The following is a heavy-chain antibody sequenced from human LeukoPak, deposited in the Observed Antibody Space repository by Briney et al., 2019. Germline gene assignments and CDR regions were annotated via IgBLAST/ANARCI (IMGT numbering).Heavy chain of an antibody. Sequence: PGGSLRLSCAAYGFTFSYYAMNWVRQAPGKRLEWISGIRGSGAGINYADSVKGRFTISRDNSKNTLYLQMNSLRAEDTAVYYCATDYYDTRHLDNWGQGTLVTVSS. CDR3: ATDYYDTRHLDN. CDR1: GFTFSYYA. V-gene: IGHV3-23*01. D-gene: IGHD3-22*01. J-gene: IGHJ4*02. CDR2: IRGSGAGI.